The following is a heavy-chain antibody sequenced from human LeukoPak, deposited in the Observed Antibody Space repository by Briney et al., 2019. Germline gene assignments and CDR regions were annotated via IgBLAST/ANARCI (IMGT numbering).Heavy chain of an antibody. Sequence: GGSLRLSCLASGLTFSDYAMSWFRQAPGKGLEWVSGITSGFTPHYADSVKGRFTISRDNSKNTFHLQLNSLRAEDTAVYYCAKDYSESIVADIFFEYWGQGTLVTVSS. CDR3: AKDYSESIVADIFFEY. CDR2: ITSGFTP. D-gene: IGHD3-9*01. V-gene: IGHV3-23*01. CDR1: GLTFSDYA. J-gene: IGHJ4*02.